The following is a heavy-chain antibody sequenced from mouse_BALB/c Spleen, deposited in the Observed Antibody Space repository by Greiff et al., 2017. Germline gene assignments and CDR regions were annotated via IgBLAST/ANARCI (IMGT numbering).Heavy chain of an antibody. CDR2: ISSGSSTI. D-gene: IGHD1-1*01. CDR1: GFTFSSFG. Sequence: EVKLVESGGGLVQPGGSRKLSCAASGFTFSSFGMHWVRQAPEKGLEWVAYISSGSSTIYYADTVKGRFTISRDNPKNTLFLQMTSLRSEDTAMYYSARRGGSSSYYFDYWGQGTTLTVSS. J-gene: IGHJ2*01. CDR3: ARRGGSSSYYFDY. V-gene: IGHV5-17*02.